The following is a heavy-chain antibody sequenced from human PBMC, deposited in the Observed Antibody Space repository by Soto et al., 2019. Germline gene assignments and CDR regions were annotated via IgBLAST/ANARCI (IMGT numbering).Heavy chain of an antibody. CDR2: TYYSGST. J-gene: IGHJ6*03. CDR1: GGSISSYY. Sequence: QVQLQESGPGLVKPSETLSLTCTVSGGSISSYYWSWIRQPPGKGLEWIGYTYYSGSTNYNPSLKSRVTISVDTSKNQFSLKLSSVTAADTAVYYCARVATVTKTYYYYYYMDVWGKGTTVTVSS. D-gene: IGHD4-17*01. CDR3: ARVATVTKTYYYYYYMDV. V-gene: IGHV4-59*01.